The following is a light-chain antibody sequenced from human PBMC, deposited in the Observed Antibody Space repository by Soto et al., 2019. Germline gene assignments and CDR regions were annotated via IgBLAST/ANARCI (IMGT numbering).Light chain of an antibody. CDR3: QQYGSSPRT. J-gene: IGKJ1*01. Sequence: EIVLTQSPGTLSLSPGERATLSCRASQSVSSNYLAWYQQKPGQAPRLLIYGASSRVTGIPDKFSGSGSGTAFTLTISRLEPEDFAVYYCQQYGSSPRTFGQGTKVEIK. CDR2: GAS. V-gene: IGKV3-20*01. CDR1: QSVSSNY.